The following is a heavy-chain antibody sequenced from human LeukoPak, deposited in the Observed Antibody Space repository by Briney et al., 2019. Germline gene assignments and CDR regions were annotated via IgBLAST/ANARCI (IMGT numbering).Heavy chain of an antibody. CDR1: GFTFSSHW. Sequence: GGSLRLSCAASGFTFSSHWMNWVRQAPGKGLEGVANIKQDGSEKNYVDSVKGRFTITRDNAKNSLYLQMNSLRAEDTAVYYCVGSLSFSGDYWGRGTLVTVSS. D-gene: IGHD6-19*01. CDR3: VGSLSFSGDY. CDR2: IKQDGSEK. J-gene: IGHJ4*02. V-gene: IGHV3-7*04.